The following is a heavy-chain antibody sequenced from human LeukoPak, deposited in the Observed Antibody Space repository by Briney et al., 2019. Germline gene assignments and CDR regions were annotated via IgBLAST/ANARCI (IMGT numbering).Heavy chain of an antibody. CDR2: ISGGGDAT. V-gene: IGHV3-23*01. J-gene: IGHJ3*02. CDR1: GYTFSRHG. D-gene: IGHD2-2*01. CDR3: TRDQRKYCSRTTCFVFDI. Sequence: GRSLTLSCAASGYTFSRHGIHWVRQAPWKGLEWVSTISGGGDATYYAHSVKGRFAVSRDNSKKTLYLQLNSLRAEDTAVYYCTRDQRKYCSRTTCFVFDIWGQGTVVSVSS.